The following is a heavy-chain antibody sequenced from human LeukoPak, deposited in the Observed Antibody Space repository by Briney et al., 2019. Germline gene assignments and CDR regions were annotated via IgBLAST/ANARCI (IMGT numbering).Heavy chain of an antibody. V-gene: IGHV4-34*01. Sequence: SETPSLTCAVYGGSFSGYYWSWIRQPPGKGLEWIGEINHSGSTNYNPSLKSRVTISVDTSKNQFSLKLSSVTAADTAVYYCARGSKIFGVVTIDYWGQGTLVTVSS. CDR1: GGSFSGYY. CDR3: ARGSKIFGVVTIDY. CDR2: INHSGST. D-gene: IGHD3-3*01. J-gene: IGHJ4*02.